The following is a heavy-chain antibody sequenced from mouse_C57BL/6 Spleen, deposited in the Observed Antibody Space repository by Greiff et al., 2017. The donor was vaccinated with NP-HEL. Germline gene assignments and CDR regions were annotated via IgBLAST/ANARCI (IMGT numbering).Heavy chain of an antibody. V-gene: IGHV1-52*01. CDR3: ASPYYYGSSLGY. CDR2: IDPSDSET. CDR1: GYTFTSYW. Sequence: VQLQQSGAELVRPGSSVKLSCKASGYTFTSYWMHWVKQRPIQGLEWIGNIDPSDSETHYNQKFKDKATLTVDKSSSTAYMQLSSLTSEDSAVYYCASPYYYGSSLGYWGQGTTLTVSS. J-gene: IGHJ2*01. D-gene: IGHD1-1*01.